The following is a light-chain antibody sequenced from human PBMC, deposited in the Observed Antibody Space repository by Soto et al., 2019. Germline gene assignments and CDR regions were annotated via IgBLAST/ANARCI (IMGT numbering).Light chain of an antibody. CDR2: GAS. Sequence: EVVMTQFPATLSVSAGERVTLSCRASQSVNSNLAWYQQKPGQALRLLIYGASTRATGIPARFSGSGSGTEFTLTISSLQSEDIAVYYCQQYDNWSITFGQGTRLEI. CDR1: QSVNSN. CDR3: QQYDNWSIT. J-gene: IGKJ5*01. V-gene: IGKV3-15*01.